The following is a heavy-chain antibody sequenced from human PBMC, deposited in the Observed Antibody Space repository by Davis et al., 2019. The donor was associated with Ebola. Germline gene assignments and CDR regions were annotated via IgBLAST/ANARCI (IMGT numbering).Heavy chain of an antibody. CDR1: GYTFTNYG. Sequence: AASVKVSCKASGYTFTNYGITWVRQAPGQGLEWMGWINPHNGNTNYAQNVQGRVIMTSDTATTTAYMELRSLRSDDTAVYYCASNQYCTNGVCYTRAYGMDVWGKGTTVTVSS. CDR2: INPHNGNT. D-gene: IGHD2-8*01. J-gene: IGHJ6*04. V-gene: IGHV1-18*04. CDR3: ASNQYCTNGVCYTRAYGMDV.